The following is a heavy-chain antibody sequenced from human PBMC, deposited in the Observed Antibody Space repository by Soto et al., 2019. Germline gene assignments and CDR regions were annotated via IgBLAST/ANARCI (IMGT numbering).Heavy chain of an antibody. CDR2: INHSGST. Sequence: SETLSLTCAVYGGSFSGYYWSWIRQPPGKGLGWIGEINHSGSTNYNPSLKSRVTISVDTSKNQFSLKLSSVTAADTAVYYCARLLWHPYGMDVWGQGTTVTVSS. D-gene: IGHD3-10*01. CDR1: GGSFSGYY. V-gene: IGHV4-34*01. J-gene: IGHJ6*02. CDR3: ARLLWHPYGMDV.